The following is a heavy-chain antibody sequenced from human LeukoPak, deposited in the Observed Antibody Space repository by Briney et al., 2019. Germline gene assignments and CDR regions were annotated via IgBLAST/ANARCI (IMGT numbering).Heavy chain of an antibody. CDR1: GFTFDSYA. D-gene: IGHD5-12*01. CDR2: ISYDGSNK. V-gene: IGHV3-30*04. Sequence: GRSLRLSCAASGFTFDSYAIHWVRQAPGKGLEWVAVISYDGSNKYYADSVKGRFTISRDNSKNTLYLQLNSLRPEDTAVYYCARDQLAYSGYDTLFDYWGQGSLVTVSS. J-gene: IGHJ4*02. CDR3: ARDQLAYSGYDTLFDY.